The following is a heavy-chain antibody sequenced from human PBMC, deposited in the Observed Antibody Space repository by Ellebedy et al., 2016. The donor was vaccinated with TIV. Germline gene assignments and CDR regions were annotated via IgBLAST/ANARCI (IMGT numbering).Heavy chain of an antibody. J-gene: IGHJ6*02. D-gene: IGHD2-21*02. Sequence: GSLRLSXTVSGGSVSSGSYYWSWIRQPPGKGLEWIGYIYYSGSTNYNPSLKSRVTISVDTSKNQFSLKLSSVTAADTAVYYCARDVVVTAIRYYYYDMDVWGQGTTVAVSS. CDR2: IYYSGST. CDR1: GGSVSSGSYY. CDR3: ARDVVVTAIRYYYYDMDV. V-gene: IGHV4-61*01.